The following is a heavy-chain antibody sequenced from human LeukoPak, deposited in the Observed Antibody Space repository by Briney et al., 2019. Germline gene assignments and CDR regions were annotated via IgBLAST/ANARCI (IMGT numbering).Heavy chain of an antibody. Sequence: GASVKVSCKASGYTFTNYDINWVRQAPGQGLEWMGGIIPIFGTTSYAQKFQGRVTITTDESTSTAYMELSSLRSEDTAVYYCAREGGISIVVRTYYFDYWGQGTLVTVSS. J-gene: IGHJ4*02. CDR2: IIPIFGTT. V-gene: IGHV1-69*05. CDR3: AREGGISIVVRTYYFDY. CDR1: GYTFTNYD. D-gene: IGHD3-22*01.